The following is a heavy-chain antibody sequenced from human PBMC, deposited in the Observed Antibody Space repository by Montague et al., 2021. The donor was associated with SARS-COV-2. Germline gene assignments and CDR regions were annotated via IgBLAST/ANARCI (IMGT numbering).Heavy chain of an antibody. CDR1: GGSISSGDYF. V-gene: IGHV4-39*01. J-gene: IGHJ2*01. D-gene: IGHD3-9*01. CDR2: ISYSGRP. CDR3: ARQVGGGRWTSVSWGGGHFPRGPAKNPLSPEVELWTRGETGCYFVGRQGGGGLWSFDL. Sequence: SETLSLTCTVSGGSISSGDYFWGWIRQPPLKGLEWIGIISYSGRPHYNRSLTSRVTLSADTSNNQLSLRLSSVTAADTAVYYCARQVGGGRWTSVSWGGGHFPRGPAKNPLSPEVELWTRGETGCYFVGRQGGGGLWSFDLWGRGTLVTVSS.